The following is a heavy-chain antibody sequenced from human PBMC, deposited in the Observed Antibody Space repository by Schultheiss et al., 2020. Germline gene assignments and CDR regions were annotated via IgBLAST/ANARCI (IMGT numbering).Heavy chain of an antibody. CDR2: INPSGGSK. J-gene: IGHJ3*02. D-gene: IGHD2-2*01. CDR3: ARDCSSTSCYDAFDI. CDR1: GYTFTNYY. Sequence: ASVKVSCKASGYTFTNYYMHWVRQAPGQGLEWMGIINPSGGSKSYAQNFQGRVTMTRDTSTSTVYMELSSLRSDDTAFYYCARDCSSTSCYDAFDIWGQGTRVTVSS. V-gene: IGHV1-46*01.